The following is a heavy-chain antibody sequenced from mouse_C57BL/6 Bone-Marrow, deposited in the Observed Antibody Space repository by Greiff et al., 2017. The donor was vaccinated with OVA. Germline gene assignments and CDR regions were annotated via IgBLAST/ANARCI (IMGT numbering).Heavy chain of an antibody. CDR3: ASPAYYSNYAFAY. V-gene: IGHV1-50*01. CDR1: GYTFTSYW. CDR2: IDPSDSYT. J-gene: IGHJ3*01. Sequence: QPQQPGAEIVKPGASVKLSCKASGYTFTSYWMQWVKQRPGQGLEWIGEIDPSDSYTKYNQKFKGKATLTVDTSSSTAYMQLSSLTSEDSAVYYCASPAYYSNYAFAYWGQGTLVTVSA. D-gene: IGHD2-5*01.